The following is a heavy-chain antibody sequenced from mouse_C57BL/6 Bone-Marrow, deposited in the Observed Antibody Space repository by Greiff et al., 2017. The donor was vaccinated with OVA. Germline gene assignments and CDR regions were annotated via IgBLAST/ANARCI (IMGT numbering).Heavy chain of an antibody. Sequence: EVKLVESGGGLVQPGESLKLSCESNEYEFPSHDMSWVRKTPEKRLELVAAINSDGGSTYYPDTMERRFIISSDNTKKTLYLQMSSLRSEDTALYYCARHAVVAEDWYFDVWGTGTTVTVSS. CDR1: EYEFPSHD. V-gene: IGHV5-2*01. CDR2: INSDGGST. CDR3: ARHAVVAEDWYFDV. D-gene: IGHD1-1*01. J-gene: IGHJ1*03.